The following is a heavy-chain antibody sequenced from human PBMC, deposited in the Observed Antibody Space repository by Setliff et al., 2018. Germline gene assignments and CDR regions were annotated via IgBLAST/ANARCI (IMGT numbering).Heavy chain of an antibody. J-gene: IGHJ3*02. CDR2: INPNSGGT. V-gene: IGHV1-2*02. CDR3: ARLGAYDAFDI. CDR1: GYSFTKYF. Sequence: ASVKVSCKTSGYSFTKYFLHWVRQAPGQGLEWMGWINPNSGGTHPEQRFQGRVTMTRDTSITTAYLQWSSLKASDTAMYYCARLGAYDAFDIWGQGTMVTVSS. D-gene: IGHD3-16*01.